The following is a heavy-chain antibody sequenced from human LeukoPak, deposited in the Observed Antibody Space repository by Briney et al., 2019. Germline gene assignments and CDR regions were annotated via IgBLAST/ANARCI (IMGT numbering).Heavy chain of an antibody. J-gene: IGHJ5*01. D-gene: IGHD2-2*01. CDR2: IHYSGNT. CDR3: ARLWGYCSSTSCYGASYFDS. CDR1: GGSIDSYY. V-gene: IGHV4-59*01. Sequence: SETLSLTCTVAGGSIDSYYWSWIRQPPGKGLEWIGYIHYSGNTNYNPSLKSRVTISIDMYKKQFSLKLSSVTAADTAVYYCARLWGYCSSTSCYGASYFDSWGQGTLVTVSS.